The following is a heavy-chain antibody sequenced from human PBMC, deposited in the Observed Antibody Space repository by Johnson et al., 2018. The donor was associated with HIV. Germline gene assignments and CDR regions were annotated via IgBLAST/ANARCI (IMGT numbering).Heavy chain of an antibody. D-gene: IGHD3-22*01. CDR2: ISYSGSST. CDR1: GFSFDSHA. Sequence: EVQLLESGGGLVQPGGSLRLSCAASGFSFDSHAINWVRQAPGKGLEWVSAISYSGSSTYYADSVKGRFTISRDNSRSTLYLHMINLRADDTALYYCAREISRYYYDYAAFDLWGQGTMVTV. CDR3: AREISRYYYDYAAFDL. J-gene: IGHJ3*01. V-gene: IGHV3-23*01.